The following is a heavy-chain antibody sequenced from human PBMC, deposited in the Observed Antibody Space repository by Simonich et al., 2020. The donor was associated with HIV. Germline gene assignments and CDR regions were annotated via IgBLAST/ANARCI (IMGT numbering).Heavy chain of an antibody. CDR3: AADYGANNAFDI. J-gene: IGHJ3*02. CDR2: VDPEDGET. V-gene: IGHV1-69-2*01. D-gene: IGHD3-10*01. Sequence: VHGGAEVKKPGASVRVSCKFSGYSFTDYYIHLVQKAPGKGLEWMGLVDPEDGETKYAEKFQGRVTITADTSSDTAYMELRSLRSEDTAVYYCAADYGANNAFDIWGQGTMVTVSS. CDR1: GYSFTDYY.